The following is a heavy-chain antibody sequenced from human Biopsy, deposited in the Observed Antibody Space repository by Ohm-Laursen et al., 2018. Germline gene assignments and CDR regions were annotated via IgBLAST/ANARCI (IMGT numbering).Heavy chain of an antibody. D-gene: IGHD6-19*01. Sequence: GTLSLTCTVSGGSISGSSWSWIRQAPGKGLEWIGYISYSRDTNYNPSLKSRITISVDTSKNQFSLKLTSVTAADTSVYYCAKHGSGWTGDDAFHIWGQGTMVTVSS. V-gene: IGHV4-59*08. CDR3: AKHGSGWTGDDAFHI. CDR2: ISYSRDT. CDR1: GGSISGSS. J-gene: IGHJ3*02.